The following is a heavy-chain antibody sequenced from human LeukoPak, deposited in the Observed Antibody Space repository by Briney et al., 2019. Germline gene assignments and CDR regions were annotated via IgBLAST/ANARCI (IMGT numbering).Heavy chain of an antibody. Sequence: PGRSLRLSCAASGFTFSSYGMHWVRQAPGKGLEWVSYISSSSSTIYYADSVKGRFTISRDNAKNSLYLQMNSLRAEDMAVYYCARYRSEWLRMVGYYYYMDVWGKGTTVTVSS. CDR3: ARYRSEWLRMVGYYYYMDV. CDR2: ISSSSSTI. D-gene: IGHD5-12*01. V-gene: IGHV3-48*04. CDR1: GFTFSSYG. J-gene: IGHJ6*03.